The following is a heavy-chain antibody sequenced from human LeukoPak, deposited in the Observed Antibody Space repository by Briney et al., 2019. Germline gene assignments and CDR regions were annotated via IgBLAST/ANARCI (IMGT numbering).Heavy chain of an antibody. CDR1: GFTFSSYS. J-gene: IGHJ4*02. CDR3: ASYCSSTSCYGFDY. D-gene: IGHD2-2*01. Sequence: KSGGSLRLSCAASGFTFSSYSMNWVRQAPGKGLEWVSSISSSSSYIYYADSVKGRFTISRDNAKNSLYLQMNSLRAEDTAVYYCASYCSSTSCYGFDYWGQGTLVTVSS. CDR2: ISSSSSYI. V-gene: IGHV3-21*01.